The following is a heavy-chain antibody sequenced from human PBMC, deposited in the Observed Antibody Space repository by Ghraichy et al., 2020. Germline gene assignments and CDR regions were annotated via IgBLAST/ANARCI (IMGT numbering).Heavy chain of an antibody. D-gene: IGHD3-10*01. J-gene: IGHJ6*02. CDR1: GASISSYD. V-gene: IGHV4-59*01. Sequence: SQTLSLTCTVSGASISSYDWSWIRQPSGSRLEWIGHIFSAGTTNYNPSLKSRLTVSFDTSKNQFSLKLSSVTAADTAVYYCARAFGNYNAMDVWGQGTTVTVSS. CDR3: ARAFGNYNAMDV. CDR2: IFSAGTT.